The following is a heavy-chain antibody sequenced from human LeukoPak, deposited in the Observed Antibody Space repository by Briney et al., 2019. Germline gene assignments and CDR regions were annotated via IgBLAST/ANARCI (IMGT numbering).Heavy chain of an antibody. CDR1: GYSFTSYW. D-gene: IGHD2-21*02. Sequence: GESLQISCQGSGYSFTSYWIGWVRQMPGKGLEWMGIIYPGDSDTRYSPSFQGQVTISADKSISTAYLQWSSLKASDTAMYYCARHGVAYCGGDCYPPYYYYGMDVRGQGTTVTVSS. V-gene: IGHV5-51*01. J-gene: IGHJ6*02. CDR3: ARHGVAYCGGDCYPPYYYYGMDV. CDR2: IYPGDSDT.